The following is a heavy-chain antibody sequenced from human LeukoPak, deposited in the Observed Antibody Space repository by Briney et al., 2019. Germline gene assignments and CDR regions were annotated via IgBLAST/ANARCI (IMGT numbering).Heavy chain of an antibody. CDR3: ARDLGIQPTDRFDP. J-gene: IGHJ5*02. V-gene: IGHV1-2*02. D-gene: IGHD5-18*01. CDR2: INPNSGGT. Sequence: ASVKVSCKASGYTFTGYYMHWVRQAPGQGLEWMGWINPNSGGTNYAQKFQGRVTMTRDTSISTAYMELSRLRSDDTAVYYCARDLGIQPTDRFDPWGQGTLVTVSS. CDR1: GYTFTGYY.